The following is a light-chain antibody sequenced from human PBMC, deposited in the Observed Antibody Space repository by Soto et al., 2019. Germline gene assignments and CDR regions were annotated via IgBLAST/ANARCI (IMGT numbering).Light chain of an antibody. CDR1: SSNIGAGYA. CDR2: DNI. J-gene: IGLJ2*01. CDR3: QSFDTGLSGAI. Sequence: QSVLAQPPSVSGAPGQRVTVSCTGSSSNIGAGYAVHWYQQLPGAAPKLLLYDNIERPSGVPDRFSGSKSGTSASLAITGLQAEDGAEYYCQSFDTGLSGAIFGGGTKLTVL. V-gene: IGLV1-40*01.